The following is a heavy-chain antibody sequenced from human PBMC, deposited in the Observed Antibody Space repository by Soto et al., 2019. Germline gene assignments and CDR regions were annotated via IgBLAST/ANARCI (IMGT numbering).Heavy chain of an antibody. V-gene: IGHV4-4*02. CDR1: GGSISSNDW. CDR2: VFHSGRA. J-gene: IGHJ3*01. CDR3: GIVDMITFGGITGPNDAFDR. Sequence: SETLSLTCAVSGGSISSNDWWTWVRQPPGKGLEWIAEVFHSGRANYNPSLKSRVTISVDKSKNQFSLELSSVTAADTAVYYCGIVDMITFGGITGPNDAFDRWGQGKMVTVSS. D-gene: IGHD3-16*01.